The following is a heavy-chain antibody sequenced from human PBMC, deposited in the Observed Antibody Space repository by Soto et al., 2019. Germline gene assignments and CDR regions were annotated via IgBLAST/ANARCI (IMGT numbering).Heavy chain of an antibody. CDR3: AKDRPTYYDFWSGWLREGGMDV. CDR2: ISYDGSNK. J-gene: IGHJ6*02. V-gene: IGHV3-30*18. Sequence: LRLSCAASGFTFSSYGMHWVRQAPGKGLEWVAVISYDGSNKYYADSVKGRFTISRDNSKNTLYLQMNSLRAEDTAVYYCAKDRPTYYDFWSGWLREGGMDVWGQGTTVTVSS. CDR1: GFTFSSYG. D-gene: IGHD3-3*01.